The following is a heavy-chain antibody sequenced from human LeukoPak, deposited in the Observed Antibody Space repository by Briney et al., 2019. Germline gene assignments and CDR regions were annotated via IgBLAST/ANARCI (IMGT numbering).Heavy chain of an antibody. J-gene: IGHJ4*02. Sequence: GGSLRLSCAASGFTFSSYWMSWVRQAPGKGLEWVANIKQDGSEKYYVDSVKGRFTISRDNAKNSLFLQMNSLRAEDTAVYFCAFSSSWYGSDYWGQGTLVTVSS. V-gene: IGHV3-7*01. D-gene: IGHD6-13*01. CDR3: AFSSSWYGSDY. CDR1: GFTFSSYW. CDR2: IKQDGSEK.